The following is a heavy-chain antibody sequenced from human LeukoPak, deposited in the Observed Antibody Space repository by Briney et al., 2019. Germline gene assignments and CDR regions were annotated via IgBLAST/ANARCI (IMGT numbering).Heavy chain of an antibody. CDR3: ARVSVTTVTTHDAFDI. V-gene: IGHV1-46*01. J-gene: IGHJ3*02. CDR2: INPSGGST. CDR1: GYTFTSYY. D-gene: IGHD4-17*01. Sequence: ASVKVSCKASGYTFTSYYMHWVRQAPGQGLEWMGIINPSGGSTSYAQKFQGRVTMTRDTSTSTVYMELSSLRSEDTAVYYCARVSVTTVTTHDAFDIWGQGTMVTVSS.